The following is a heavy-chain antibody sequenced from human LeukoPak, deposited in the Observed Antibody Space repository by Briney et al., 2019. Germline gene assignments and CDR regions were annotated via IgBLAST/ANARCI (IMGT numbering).Heavy chain of an antibody. D-gene: IGHD2-8*02. J-gene: IGHJ4*02. CDR1: GFTFSSYW. CDR3: ARDPGGVAVPIYYFDY. Sequence: GGSLRLSCAASGFTFSSYWMSWVRQAPGKGLEWVANIKQDGSEKYYVDSVKGRFTISRDNSKNTLYLQMNSLRAEDTAVYYCARDPGGVAVPIYYFDYWGQGTLVTVSS. CDR2: IKQDGSEK. V-gene: IGHV3-7*01.